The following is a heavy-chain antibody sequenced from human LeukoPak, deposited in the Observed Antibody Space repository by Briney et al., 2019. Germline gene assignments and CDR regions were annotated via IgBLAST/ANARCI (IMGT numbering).Heavy chain of an antibody. CDR2: MNPNSGNT. Sequence: ASVKVSCKASGGTFSSYAIIWVRQAPGQGLEWMGWMNPNSGNTGYAQKFQGRVTMTRNTSISTAYMELSSLRSEDTAVYYCAIFAPVQSYYYYGMDVWGQGTTVTVSS. CDR3: AIFAPVQSYYYYGMDV. J-gene: IGHJ6*02. CDR1: GGTFSSYA. V-gene: IGHV1-8*02. D-gene: IGHD3-10*01.